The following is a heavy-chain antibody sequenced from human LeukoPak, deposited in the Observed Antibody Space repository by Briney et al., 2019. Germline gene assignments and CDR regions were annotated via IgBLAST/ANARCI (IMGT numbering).Heavy chain of an antibody. CDR2: ISDGGSST. V-gene: IGHV3-23*01. D-gene: IGHD2-8*02. CDR1: GFSFRAYG. CDR3: ARGGIYWSGFDY. Sequence: PGGSLRLSCAASGFSFRAYGMSWVRQAPGKGPEWVSGISDGGSSTDYADSVKGRFTISRDNSKNTLYLQLNSLRAEDAAVYYCARGGIYWSGFDYRGQGTLVTVSS. J-gene: IGHJ4*02.